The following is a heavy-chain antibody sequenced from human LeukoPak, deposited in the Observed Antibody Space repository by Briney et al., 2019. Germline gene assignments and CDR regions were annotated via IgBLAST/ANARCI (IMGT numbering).Heavy chain of an antibody. CDR1: GFTFTTFT. CDR3: ARDLALVYGSPFDY. D-gene: IGHD5/OR15-5a*01. Sequence: VGSLRLSCAASGFTFTTFTMNWVGQAPGKGLEGCSFISSSGINLYYADSVKARFTISRDNAKNSLYLQLNSLRAEDTAVYYCARDLALVYGSPFDYWGRGTLVTVSS. J-gene: IGHJ4*02. V-gene: IGHV3-21*01. CDR2: ISSSGINL.